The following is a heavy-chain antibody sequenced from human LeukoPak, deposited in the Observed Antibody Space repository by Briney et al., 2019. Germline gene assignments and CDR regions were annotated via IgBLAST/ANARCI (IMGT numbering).Heavy chain of an antibody. Sequence: GESLKISCRGSGSSFTSYWIGWVRQMPGKGLEWMGIVYPGDSDTKYSPSFQGQVTISAYKSITTAYLQWSSLKASDTDMYYCESLSYYDSSGAFDYRGQGTLVTVSS. CDR2: VYPGDSDT. CDR1: GSSFTSYW. J-gene: IGHJ4*02. D-gene: IGHD3-22*01. V-gene: IGHV5-51*01. CDR3: ESLSYYDSSGAFDY.